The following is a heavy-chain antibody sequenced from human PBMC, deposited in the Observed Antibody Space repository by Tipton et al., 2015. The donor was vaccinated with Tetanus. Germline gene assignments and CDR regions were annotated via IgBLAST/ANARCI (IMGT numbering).Heavy chain of an antibody. Sequence: TLSLTCTVSWGSLRSGDHYWSWIRQPPGKALEWIGSIYYSGSTFYHPSLQSRVTISVDTSKNQFSLKLISVTAADTAVYYCVRGRGLGAYSFGFEHWGQGALVTVSS. V-gene: IGHV4-30-4*08. CDR1: WGSLRSGDHY. D-gene: IGHD5-12*01. J-gene: IGHJ4*02. CDR2: IYYSGST. CDR3: VRGRGLGAYSFGFEH.